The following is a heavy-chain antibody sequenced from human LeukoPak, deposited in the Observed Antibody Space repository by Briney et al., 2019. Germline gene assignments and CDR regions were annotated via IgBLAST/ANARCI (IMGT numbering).Heavy chain of an antibody. V-gene: IGHV1-69*01. Sequence: SVKVSCKASGGTFSSYAISWVRQAPGQGLEWMGGIIPIFGTANYAQKFQGRVRITADESTSTAYMELSSLRSEDTAVYYCARGGGSGYYYFDYWGQGTLVTVSS. CDR1: GGTFSSYA. CDR3: ARGGGSGYYYFDY. D-gene: IGHD3-22*01. CDR2: IIPIFGTA. J-gene: IGHJ4*02.